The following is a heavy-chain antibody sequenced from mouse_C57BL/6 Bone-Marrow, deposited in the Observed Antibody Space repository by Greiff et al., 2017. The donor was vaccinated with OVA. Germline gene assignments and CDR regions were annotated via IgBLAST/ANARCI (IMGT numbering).Heavy chain of an antibody. D-gene: IGHD2-4*01. CDR2: IYPEDGET. V-gene: IGHV14-2*01. Sequence: VQLQQSGAELVKPGASVKLSCTASGFNIKDYYMHWVKQRTEQGLEWIGRIYPEDGETKYDPKFQGKATITADTSSNTAYLQLSSLTSEDTAVYYCARGLRQGYGYFDVWGTGTTVTVSS. J-gene: IGHJ1*03. CDR1: GFNIKDYY. CDR3: ARGLRQGYGYFDV.